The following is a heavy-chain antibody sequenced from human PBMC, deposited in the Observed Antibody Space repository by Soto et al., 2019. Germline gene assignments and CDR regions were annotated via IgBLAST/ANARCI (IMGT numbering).Heavy chain of an antibody. Sequence: GGSLSLSCAASGFTFSSYAMSWVRQAPGKGLEWVSAISGSGGSTYYADSVKGRFTISRDNSKNTLYLQMNSLRAEDTAVYYCAKDSLDIVVVVAATPGWFDPWGQGTLVTVSS. CDR1: GFTFSSYA. CDR3: AKDSLDIVVVVAATPGWFDP. J-gene: IGHJ5*02. V-gene: IGHV3-23*01. CDR2: ISGSGGST. D-gene: IGHD2-15*01.